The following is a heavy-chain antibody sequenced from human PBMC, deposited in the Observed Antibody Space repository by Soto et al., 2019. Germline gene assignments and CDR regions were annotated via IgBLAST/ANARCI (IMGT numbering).Heavy chain of an antibody. CDR1: GFTFSSYA. J-gene: IGHJ4*02. CDR3: AKDLWPFDELGIVDY. V-gene: IGHV3-23*01. CDR2: ISGSGGST. D-gene: IGHD3-9*01. Sequence: GGSLRLSCAASGFTFSSYAMSWVRQAPGKGLEWVSAISGSGGSTYYADSVKGRFTISRDNSKNTLYLQMNSLRAEDTAVYYCAKDLWPFDELGIVDYWGQGTLVTVSS.